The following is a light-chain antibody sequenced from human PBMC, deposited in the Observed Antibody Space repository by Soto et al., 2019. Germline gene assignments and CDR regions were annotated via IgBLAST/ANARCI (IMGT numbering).Light chain of an antibody. V-gene: IGKV1-5*01. CDR1: QTISIW. Sequence: DIQMTQSPSTLPASVGDRVTITCRARQTISIWLAWYQQKPGKAPKLLIYDASILESGVPSRFSGSGSGTEFTLTISSLQPDDFATYYCQQYNSYSRTFGQGTKVDIK. CDR2: DAS. J-gene: IGKJ1*01. CDR3: QQYNSYSRT.